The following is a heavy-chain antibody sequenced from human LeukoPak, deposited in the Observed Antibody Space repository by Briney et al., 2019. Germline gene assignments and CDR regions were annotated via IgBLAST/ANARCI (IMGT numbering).Heavy chain of an antibody. V-gene: IGHV1-2*02. CDR1: GYTFTDRY. CDR2: MKPNTGGT. CDR3: ARVLYLYYFDY. D-gene: IGHD5/OR15-5a*01. J-gene: IGHJ4*02. Sequence: EASVKVSCTASGYTFTDRYIHWVRQAPGQGLEWMGWMKPNTGGTKYAEKFQGRVTMTRDTSISTAYMELNGLRSDDTAVYCCARVLYLYYFDYWGQGTLVTVSS.